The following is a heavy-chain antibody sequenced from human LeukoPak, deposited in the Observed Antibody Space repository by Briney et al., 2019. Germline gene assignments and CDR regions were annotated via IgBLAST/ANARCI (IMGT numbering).Heavy chain of an antibody. D-gene: IGHD5-18*01. Sequence: GGSLRLSCAASGFTFDDYGMSWVRQAPGKGLEWVSGINWNGGSTGYADSVKGRFTISRDNAKNSLYLQMNSLRAEDTAVYYCATGGYSYGSLDYWGQGTLVTVSS. V-gene: IGHV3-20*04. CDR3: ATGGYSYGSLDY. CDR2: INWNGGST. CDR1: GFTFDDYG. J-gene: IGHJ4*02.